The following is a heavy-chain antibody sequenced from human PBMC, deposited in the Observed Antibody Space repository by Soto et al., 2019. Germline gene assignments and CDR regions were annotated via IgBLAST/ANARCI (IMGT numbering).Heavy chain of an antibody. D-gene: IGHD4-17*01. CDR1: QGSIISSSDY. CDR3: ARRYGGALAY. J-gene: IGHJ4*02. V-gene: IGHV4-61*05. Sequence: XXPLSLTCTVSQGSIISSSDYRSSIRPPPGNGLQSTXYIYYXRRTNYNPYLXXRVTISVXXSKNKFSLQLSSLTAADPAVYYCARRYGGALAYWGQGTLVT. CDR2: IYYXRRT.